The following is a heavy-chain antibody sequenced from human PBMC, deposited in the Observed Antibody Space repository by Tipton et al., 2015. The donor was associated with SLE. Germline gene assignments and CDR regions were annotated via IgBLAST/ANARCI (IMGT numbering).Heavy chain of an antibody. V-gene: IGHV4-34*01. D-gene: IGHD2-2*01. J-gene: IGHJ4*02. CDR3: AREDCSSTSCHGGLFDY. Sequence: TLRLSCAVYGGSFSGYYWSWIRQPPGKGLEWIGEINHSGSTNYNPSLKSRVTISVDTSKNQFSLKLSSVTAADTAVYYCAREDCSSTSCHGGLFDYWGQGTLVTVSS. CDR2: INHSGST. CDR1: GGSFSGYY.